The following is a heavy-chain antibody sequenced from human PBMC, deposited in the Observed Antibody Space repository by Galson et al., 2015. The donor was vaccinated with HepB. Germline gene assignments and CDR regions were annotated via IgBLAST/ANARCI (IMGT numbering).Heavy chain of an antibody. Sequence: SLRLSCAASGFTFSSYWMHWVRQGPGKGLVWVSRINSDGITTSYADSVKGRFTISRDNAKNSLYLQMNSLRAEDTAVYYCARAARFESSGYYYFEQWGQGTLVTVSS. CDR2: INSDGITT. V-gene: IGHV3-74*01. CDR3: ARAARFESSGYYYFEQ. CDR1: GFTFSSYW. D-gene: IGHD3-22*01. J-gene: IGHJ4*02.